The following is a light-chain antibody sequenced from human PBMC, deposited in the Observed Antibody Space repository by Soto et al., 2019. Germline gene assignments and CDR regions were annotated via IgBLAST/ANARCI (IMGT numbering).Light chain of an antibody. J-gene: IGKJ1*01. CDR1: QSVSSSY. CDR2: GAS. Sequence: EIVLTQSPGTLSLSPGERATLSCRASQSVSSSYLAWYQQKPGQAPRLLIYGASSRATSIPDRVSGSGSGTDFTLTISRLEPEDFAVYYCQQYGRTFGQGTKVDIK. CDR3: QQYGRT. V-gene: IGKV3-20*01.